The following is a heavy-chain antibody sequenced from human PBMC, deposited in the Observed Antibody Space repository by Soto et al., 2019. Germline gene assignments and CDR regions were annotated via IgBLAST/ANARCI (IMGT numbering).Heavy chain of an antibody. D-gene: IGHD1-26*01. Sequence: EVQLLESGGGLVQPGGSLRLSCAASGFTFSSYGMSWVRQAPGKGLEWVSASRGSGGSTYYADSVKGRFTISRDNSKNTLYLQMNSLRVEDTAVYYCANSLSVGATTPFDYWGQGTLVTVSS. CDR2: SRGSGGST. V-gene: IGHV3-23*01. J-gene: IGHJ4*02. CDR3: ANSLSVGATTPFDY. CDR1: GFTFSSYG.